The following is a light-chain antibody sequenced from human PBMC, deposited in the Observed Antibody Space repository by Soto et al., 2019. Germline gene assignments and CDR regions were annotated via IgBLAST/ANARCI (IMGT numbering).Light chain of an antibody. CDR1: RGVRYF. CDR3: QQYNDYPIT. V-gene: IGKV1-16*01. J-gene: IGKJ5*01. CDR2: DAS. Sequence: DIQMTQSPSSLSAAVVDRVTITLLASRGVRYFLAWLQQKPGNAPKSLIFDASNLQSGVPSRFSGSGSGTEFTLTISSLQPEDFGTYYCQQYNDYPITFGQGTRLEIK.